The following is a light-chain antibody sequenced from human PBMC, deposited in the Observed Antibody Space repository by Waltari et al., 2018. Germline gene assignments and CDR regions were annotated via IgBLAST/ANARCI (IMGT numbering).Light chain of an antibody. CDR1: SLYVGGYDH. J-gene: IGLJ3*02. Sequence: QSALTQPPSASGSPGQSVPLPCPGTSLYVGGYDHSSWYQHHPGKAPQLFIYEVTKRPSGVPDRFSGSKSGTTASMAVSGLQAEDEADYYCCSYTGTNTLGVFGGGTTLTVL. CDR3: CSYTGTNTLGV. V-gene: IGLV2-8*01. CDR2: EVT.